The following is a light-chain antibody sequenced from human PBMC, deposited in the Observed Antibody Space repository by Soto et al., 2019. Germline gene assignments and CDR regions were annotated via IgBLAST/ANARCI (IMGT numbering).Light chain of an antibody. V-gene: IGKV1-27*01. CDR3: QKYNSVHGR. Sequence: DIQMTQAPSSLSASVGDRVTITCRASQGISNYLAWYQQKPGKVPKLLIYAASTLQSGVPTRFSGSGSGTDFTLTISSLQPDDVATYYCQKYNSVHGRFGQGTRVEIK. CDR1: QGISNY. J-gene: IGKJ1*01. CDR2: AAS.